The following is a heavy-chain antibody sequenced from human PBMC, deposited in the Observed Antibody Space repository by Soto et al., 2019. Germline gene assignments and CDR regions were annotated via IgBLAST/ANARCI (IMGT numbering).Heavy chain of an antibody. V-gene: IGHV3-21*01. CDR3: ARAFCRGDCYSPLDY. J-gene: IGHJ4*02. CDR1: GFTFSNFG. D-gene: IGHD2-21*02. Sequence: LRLSCVASGFTFSNFGLNWVRQAPGKGLEWVSSISSSDKYIYYADSVKGRFTISRDNAKNSLSLQMNSLRADDTAVYYCARAFCRGDCYSPLDYWGQGTLVSLSS. CDR2: ISSSDKYI.